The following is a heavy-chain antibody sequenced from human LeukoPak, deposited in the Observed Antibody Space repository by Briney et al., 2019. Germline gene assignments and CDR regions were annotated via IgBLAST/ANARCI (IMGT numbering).Heavy chain of an antibody. CDR2: ISARGDVI. V-gene: IGHV3-11*01. CDR3: AAEVSPKVFDF. Sequence: KPGGSLRLSCASSGFIFSDYYMSWIRQVPGKGLEWIAYISARGDVIYSVDSVKGRFTISRDNAKSLLYLQMNSLRGDDTAVYFCAAEVSPKVFDFRGQGTLVTVSS. CDR1: GFIFSDYY. J-gene: IGHJ4*02.